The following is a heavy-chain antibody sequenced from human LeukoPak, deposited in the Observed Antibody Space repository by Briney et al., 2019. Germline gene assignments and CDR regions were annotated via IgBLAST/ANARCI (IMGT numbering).Heavy chain of an antibody. J-gene: IGHJ4*02. CDR2: ISSSSSYI. CDR1: GFTFSSYS. CDR3: ARAYCSGGSCHSFLFDY. D-gene: IGHD2-15*01. V-gene: IGHV3-21*01. Sequence: GGSLRLSCAASGFTFSSYSMNWVRQAPGKGLEWASSISSSSSYIYYADSVKGRFTISRDNAKNSLYLQMNSLRAEDTAVYYCARAYCSGGSCHSFLFDYWGQGTLVTVSS.